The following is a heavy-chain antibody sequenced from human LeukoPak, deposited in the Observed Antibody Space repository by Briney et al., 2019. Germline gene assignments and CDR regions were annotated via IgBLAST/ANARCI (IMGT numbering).Heavy chain of an antibody. CDR1: GFTFSSYG. CDR2: ISGSGGST. J-gene: IGHJ4*02. CDR3: AQGDRESSTSCCPDY. D-gene: IGHD2-2*01. Sequence: GGSLRLSCAASGFTFSSYGMSWVRQAPGKGLEWVSAISGSGGSTYYADSVKGRFTISRDNSKNTLYLQMNSLRAEDTAVYYCAQGDRESSTSCCPDYWGQGTLVTVSS. V-gene: IGHV3-23*01.